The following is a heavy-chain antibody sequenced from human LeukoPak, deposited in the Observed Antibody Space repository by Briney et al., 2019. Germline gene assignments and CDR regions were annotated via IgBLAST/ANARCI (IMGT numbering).Heavy chain of an antibody. Sequence: SETLSLTCTVSGGSISSSSYYWGWIRQPPGKGREWIGSIYYSGSTYYNPSLKSRVTISVDTSKNQFSLKLSSVTAADTAVYYCARPLTEYCTNGVCYWFDYWGQGTLVTVSS. D-gene: IGHD2-8*01. CDR1: GGSISSSSYY. CDR3: ARPLTEYCTNGVCYWFDY. V-gene: IGHV4-39*01. CDR2: IYYSGST. J-gene: IGHJ4*02.